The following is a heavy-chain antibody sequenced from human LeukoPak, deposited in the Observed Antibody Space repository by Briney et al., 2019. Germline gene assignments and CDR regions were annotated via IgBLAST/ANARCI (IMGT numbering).Heavy chain of an antibody. Sequence: GGSLRLSCAASGFTFSSYAMHWVRQASGKGLEWVAVISYDGSNKYYADSVKGRFTISRDNSKNTLYLQMNSLRAEDTALYHCVRVLSGSWDWFDPWGQGTLVSVST. V-gene: IGHV3-30-3*01. J-gene: IGHJ5*02. CDR3: VRVLSGSWDWFDP. D-gene: IGHD3-22*01. CDR2: ISYDGSNK. CDR1: GFTFSSYA.